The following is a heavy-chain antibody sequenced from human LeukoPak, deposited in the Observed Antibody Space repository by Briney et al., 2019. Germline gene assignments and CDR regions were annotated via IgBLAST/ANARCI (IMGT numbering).Heavy chain of an antibody. CDR1: GFSLSTSGVG. D-gene: IGHD6-19*01. Sequence: GPTLVKPTQTLTLTCTFSGFSLSTSGVGVGWIRQPPGKALEWLALIYWDDDKRYSPSLKSRLTITKDTSKNQVVLTMTNMDPVDTATYYCAHRPPDSSGWSDWFDPWGQGTLVTVSS. V-gene: IGHV2-5*02. J-gene: IGHJ5*02. CDR2: IYWDDDK. CDR3: AHRPPDSSGWSDWFDP.